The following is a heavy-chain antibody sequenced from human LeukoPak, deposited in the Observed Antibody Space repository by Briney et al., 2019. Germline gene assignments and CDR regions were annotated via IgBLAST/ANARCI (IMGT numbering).Heavy chain of an antibody. V-gene: IGHV7-4-1*02. Sequence: ASVKVSCKASGYTFTNYAMNWVRQAPGQGLEWMGWIHPSTGNPTYAQGFTGRFVFSLDTSVSTAYLQISSLKAEDTAVYYCARDIPLYYYYYYMDVWGKGTTVTVSS. J-gene: IGHJ6*03. D-gene: IGHD2-2*02. CDR2: IHPSTGNP. CDR1: GYTFTNYA. CDR3: ARDIPLYYYYYYMDV.